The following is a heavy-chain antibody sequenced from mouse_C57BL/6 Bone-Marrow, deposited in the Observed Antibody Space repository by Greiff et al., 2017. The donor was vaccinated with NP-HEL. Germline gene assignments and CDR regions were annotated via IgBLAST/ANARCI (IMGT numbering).Heavy chain of an antibody. CDR1: GFNIKDDY. J-gene: IGHJ4*01. V-gene: IGHV14-4*01. Sequence: VQLQQSGAELVRPVASVKLSCTASGFNIKDDYMHWVKQRPEQGLEWIGWIDPENGDTEYASKFQGKATITADTSSNTAYLQLSSLTSEDTAVYYCTTLLLGYAMDYWGQGTSVTVSS. CDR3: TTLLLGYAMDY. D-gene: IGHD1-1*01. CDR2: IDPENGDT.